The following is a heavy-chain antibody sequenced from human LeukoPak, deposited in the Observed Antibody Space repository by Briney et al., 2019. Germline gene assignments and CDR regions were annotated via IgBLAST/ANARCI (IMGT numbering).Heavy chain of an antibody. CDR2: INNFGSS. CDR3: ARHHYGLGSYYKVPYYYYYMDV. V-gene: IGHV4-34*01. D-gene: IGHD3-10*01. Sequence: PSETLSLTCAVYGGSFSGYFWTWIRQPPGKGLEWIGEINNFGSSKYNPSLKSRFIISVDTSKNQFSLKLTSVADADTAVYYCARHHYGLGSYYKVPYYYYYMDVWGKGTTVTISS. CDR1: GGSFSGYF. J-gene: IGHJ6*03.